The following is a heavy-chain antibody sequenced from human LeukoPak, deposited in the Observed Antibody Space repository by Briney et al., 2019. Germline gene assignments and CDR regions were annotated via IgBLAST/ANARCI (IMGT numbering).Heavy chain of an antibody. Sequence: ASETLSLTCTVSGGSISSYYWSWIRQPPGKGLEWIGYIYYSGSTNYNPSLKSRVTISVDTSKNQFSLKLSSVTAADTAVYYCARGYCSGGSCYSYYYYNYMDVWGKGTTVTVSS. CDR2: IYYSGST. CDR1: GGSISSYY. V-gene: IGHV4-59*12. J-gene: IGHJ6*03. D-gene: IGHD2-15*01. CDR3: ARGYCSGGSCYSYYYYNYMDV.